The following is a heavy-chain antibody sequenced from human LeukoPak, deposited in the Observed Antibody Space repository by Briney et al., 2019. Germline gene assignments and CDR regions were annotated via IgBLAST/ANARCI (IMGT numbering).Heavy chain of an antibody. CDR1: GGSISSSSYY. Sequence: SETLSLTCTVSGGSISSSSYYWGWIRQPPGKGLEWIGSIYYSGSTYYNPSLKSRVTISVDTSKNQFFLKLSSVTAADTAVYYCARSPKYSSSPPDYWGQGTLVTVSS. J-gene: IGHJ4*02. V-gene: IGHV4-39*01. CDR2: IYYSGST. D-gene: IGHD6-6*01. CDR3: ARSPKYSSSPPDY.